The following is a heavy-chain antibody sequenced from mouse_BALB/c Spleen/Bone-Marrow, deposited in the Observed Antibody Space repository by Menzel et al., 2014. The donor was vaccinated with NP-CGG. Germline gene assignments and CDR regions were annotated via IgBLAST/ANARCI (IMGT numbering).Heavy chain of an antibody. CDR3: TRTYSFDY. CDR1: GFNIKDYY. J-gene: IGHJ2*01. Sequence: EVQLAESGAELVRPGALVKLSCKASGFNIKDYYMHWVKQRPEQGLEWIGWIDPENGNTIYDPKFQGKASITADTSSNTAYLQLSSLTSEDTAVYYCTRTYSFDYRAQGTTLTVSS. CDR2: IDPENGNT. V-gene: IGHV14-1*02.